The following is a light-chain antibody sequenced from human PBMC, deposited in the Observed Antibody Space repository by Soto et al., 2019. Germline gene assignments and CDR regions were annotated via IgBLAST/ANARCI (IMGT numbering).Light chain of an antibody. Sequence: IQMTQSPTSLSASVGDPVTITCRASLTIRNFLNWYQQKPGGAPKLLIYAASTLQPGVPLRFSDSGSGTEFTLTISSLQPEDYGTYYCQQTYNMPPTFGQGTKVEF. CDR2: AAS. J-gene: IGKJ1*01. V-gene: IGKV1-39*01. CDR3: QQTYNMPPT. CDR1: LTIRNF.